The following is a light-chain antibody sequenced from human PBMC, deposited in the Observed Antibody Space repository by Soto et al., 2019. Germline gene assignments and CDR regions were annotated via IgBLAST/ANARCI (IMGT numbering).Light chain of an antibody. CDR3: SSYTSSSTRNV. CDR1: SGDVGGYNF. V-gene: IGLV2-14*01. Sequence: QSALTQPASVSGSPGQSITISCTGTSGDVGGYNFVSWYQQHPGKAPKLMIYEVTNRPSGVSNGFSGSKSANTASLTISGLQAEDEADYYCSSYTSSSTRNVFGTGTKLTVL. J-gene: IGLJ1*01. CDR2: EVT.